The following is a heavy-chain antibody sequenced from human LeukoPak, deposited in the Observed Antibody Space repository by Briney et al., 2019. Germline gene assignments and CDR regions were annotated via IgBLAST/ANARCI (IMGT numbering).Heavy chain of an antibody. J-gene: IGHJ6*04. CDR2: INEEGSEK. V-gene: IGHV3-7*01. CDR3: AELGITMIGGV. CDR1: EFTFSSYW. Sequence: GGSLRLSCAASEFTFSSYWMSWVRQAPGKGLEWVANINEEGSEKEYVDSVKGRFTISRDNAKNSLYLQMNSLRAEDTAVYYCAELGITMIGGVWGKGTTVTISS. D-gene: IGHD3-10*02.